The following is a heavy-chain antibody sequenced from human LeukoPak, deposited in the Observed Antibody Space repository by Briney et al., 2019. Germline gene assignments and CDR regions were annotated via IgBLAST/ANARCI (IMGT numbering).Heavy chain of an antibody. CDR3: ARGKVVVAATFKFDY. J-gene: IGHJ4*02. CDR2: INHSGST. CDR1: GGSFSGYY. Sequence: SETLSLTCAVYGGSFSGYYWSWIRQPPGKGLEWIGEINHSGSTNYNPSLKSRVTISVDTSKNQFSLKLSSVTAADTAVYYCARGKVVVAATFKFDYWGQGTLVTVSS. D-gene: IGHD2-15*01. V-gene: IGHV4-34*01.